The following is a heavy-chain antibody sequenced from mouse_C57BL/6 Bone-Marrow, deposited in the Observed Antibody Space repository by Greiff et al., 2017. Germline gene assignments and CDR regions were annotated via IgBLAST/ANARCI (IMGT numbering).Heavy chain of an antibody. D-gene: IGHD2-5*01. V-gene: IGHV1-61*01. Sequence: VQLQQPGAELVRPGSSVKLSCKASGYTFTSYWMDWVKQRPGQGLEWIGNIYPSDSATHYNQKFKDKATLTVDKSSGTAYMQLSSLTSEDSAVYYCALYSKIAYWGQGTLVTVSA. J-gene: IGHJ3*01. CDR3: ALYSKIAY. CDR1: GYTFTSYW. CDR2: IYPSDSAT.